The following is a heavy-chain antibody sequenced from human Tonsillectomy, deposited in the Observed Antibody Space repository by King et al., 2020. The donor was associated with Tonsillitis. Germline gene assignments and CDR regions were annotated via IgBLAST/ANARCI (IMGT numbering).Heavy chain of an antibody. V-gene: IGHV5-51*01. CDR2: IYPGDSDT. J-gene: IGHJ4*02. Sequence: QLVQSGAEVKKPGESLKISCKGSGYSFITYWIVWVRQMPGKGPEWMGIIYPGDSDTRYNPSFQGQVTISADKSISTAYLQWSSLKTSDTAMYYCARNPTMMDPFDYWGQGTLVTVSS. CDR3: ARNPTMMDPFDY. D-gene: IGHD3-22*01. CDR1: GYSFITYW.